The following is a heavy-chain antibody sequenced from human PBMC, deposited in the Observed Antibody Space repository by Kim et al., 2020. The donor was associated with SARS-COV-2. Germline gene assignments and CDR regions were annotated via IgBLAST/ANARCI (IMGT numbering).Heavy chain of an antibody. CDR1: GFTFMNYA. CDR2: ISGSGGST. J-gene: IGHJ6*02. CDR3: AKSVGEYYYYYGLDV. Sequence: VGSLRLSCDASGFTFMNYAMTWVRQAPGKGLEWVAAISGSGGSTDYVDSVKGRFTISRDTSKEIVYLQMSSLRAEDTAVYFCAKSVGEYYYYYGLDVWGQGTTVIVSS. D-gene: IGHD3-10*01. V-gene: IGHV3-23*01.